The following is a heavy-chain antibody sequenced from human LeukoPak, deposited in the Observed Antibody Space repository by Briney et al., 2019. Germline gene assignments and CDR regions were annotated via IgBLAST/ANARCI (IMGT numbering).Heavy chain of an antibody. Sequence: PGRSLRLSCIASGFTFSNYGMHWVRQAPGKGLEWVAVISSDGSNKYYADSVKGRFTISRDDSKNTLYLQVNALRAEDTALYYCAKWPEGAMNYFDYWGQGILVTVSS. J-gene: IGHJ4*02. D-gene: IGHD3-16*01. CDR2: ISSDGSNK. CDR3: AKWPEGAMNYFDY. CDR1: GFTFSNYG. V-gene: IGHV3-30*18.